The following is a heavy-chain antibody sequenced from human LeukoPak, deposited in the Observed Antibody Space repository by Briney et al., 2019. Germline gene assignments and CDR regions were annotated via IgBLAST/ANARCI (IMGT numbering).Heavy chain of an antibody. CDR2: IYYSGST. Sequence: TSETLSLTCTVSGGSISSYYWSWVRQPPGKGLEWLGYIYYSGSTNYNPSLKSRVTISVDTSKNQFSLKLSSVTAADTAVYYCARGRSVDTGMGYYYYYGMDVWGQGTPVTVSS. CDR1: GGSISSYY. CDR3: ARGRSVDTGMGYYYYYGMDV. J-gene: IGHJ6*02. V-gene: IGHV4-59*01. D-gene: IGHD5-18*01.